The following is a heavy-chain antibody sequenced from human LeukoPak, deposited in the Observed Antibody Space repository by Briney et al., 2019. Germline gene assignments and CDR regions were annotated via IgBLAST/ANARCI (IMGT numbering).Heavy chain of an antibody. CDR1: GYTFTSYG. CDR2: ISAYNGNT. D-gene: IGHD3-3*01. Sequence: ASVKVSCKASGYTFTSYGISWVRQAPGQGLEWMGWISAYNGNTNYAQKLQGRVTMTTDTSTSTAYMELRSLRSGDTAVYYCARTSPGEYDFWSVWYYFDYWGQGTLVTVSS. CDR3: ARTSPGEYDFWSVWYYFDY. J-gene: IGHJ4*02. V-gene: IGHV1-18*01.